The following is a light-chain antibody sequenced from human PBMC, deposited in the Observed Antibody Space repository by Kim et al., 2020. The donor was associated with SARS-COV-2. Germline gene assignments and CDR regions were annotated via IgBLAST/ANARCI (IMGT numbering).Light chain of an antibody. Sequence: SYELTQPPSVSVAPGQTATITCGGNNIGTYSVHWYQRKPGQAPVLVIYYDRDRPSGIPERFSGSHSGDTATLTISRVDAGDEADYNCQVWDSNIDHYVFGSGTTVTGL. CDR3: QVWDSNIDHYV. CDR1: NIGTYS. CDR2: YDR. J-gene: IGLJ1*01. V-gene: IGLV3-21*01.